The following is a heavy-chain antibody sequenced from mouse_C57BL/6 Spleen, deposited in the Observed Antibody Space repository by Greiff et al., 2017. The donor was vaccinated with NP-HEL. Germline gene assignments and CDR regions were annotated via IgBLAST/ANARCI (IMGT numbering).Heavy chain of an antibody. CDR3: ARNYYYGSSYYFDY. Sequence: EVQRVESGGGLVKPGGSLKLSCAASGFTFSDYGMHWVRQAPEKGLEWVAYISSGSSTIYYAATVKGRFTISRDNAKNTLFLQMTSLRSEDTAMYYCARNYYYGSSYYFDYWGQGTTLTVSS. V-gene: IGHV5-17*01. D-gene: IGHD1-1*01. CDR1: GFTFSDYG. J-gene: IGHJ2*01. CDR2: ISSGSSTI.